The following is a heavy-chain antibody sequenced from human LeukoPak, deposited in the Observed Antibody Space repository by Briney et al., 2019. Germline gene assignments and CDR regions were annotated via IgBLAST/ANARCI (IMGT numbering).Heavy chain of an antibody. CDR2: IYPGDSDT. D-gene: IGHD1-1*01. V-gene: IGHV5-51*01. CDR1: GYTFTNYW. J-gene: IGHJ4*02. Sequence: GESLKISCKGSGYTFTNYWIAWVRQMPGKGLEWMGIIYPGDSDTRYSSSFQGQVTISADKSISTAYLQWSSLKASDTAMYYCARRFGRTTDYWGQGTLVTVSS. CDR3: ARRFGRTTDY.